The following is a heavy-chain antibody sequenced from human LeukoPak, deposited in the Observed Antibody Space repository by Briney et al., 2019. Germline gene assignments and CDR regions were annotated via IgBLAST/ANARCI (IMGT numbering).Heavy chain of an antibody. V-gene: IGHV5-51*01. CDR2: IYPGDSDT. CDR3: ARHNLYTGSDYTDFDY. D-gene: IGHD1-26*01. CDR1: GYTFVSHW. J-gene: IGHJ4*02. Sequence: GESLKISCKGPGYTFVSHWIAWVRQMPGKGLEWMGIIYPGDSDTRYSPSFRGQVLLSADKSITHAYLQWRSLKASDTAMYYCARHNLYTGSDYTDFDYWGQGTLVTVSS.